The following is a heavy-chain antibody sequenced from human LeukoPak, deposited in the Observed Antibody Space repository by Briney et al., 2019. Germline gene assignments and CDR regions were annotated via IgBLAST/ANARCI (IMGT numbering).Heavy chain of an antibody. V-gene: IGHV3-30*18. CDR2: ISYDGSNK. Sequence: GGSLRLSCAASGFTFSSYGMHWVRQAPGKGLEWVAVISYDGSNKYYADSVKGRFTISTDNSKNTLYLQMKSLRAEDKAVYYCAKDLYSYGDTWFDPWGQGTLVTVSS. D-gene: IGHD5-18*01. CDR3: AKDLYSYGDTWFDP. CDR1: GFTFSSYG. J-gene: IGHJ5*02.